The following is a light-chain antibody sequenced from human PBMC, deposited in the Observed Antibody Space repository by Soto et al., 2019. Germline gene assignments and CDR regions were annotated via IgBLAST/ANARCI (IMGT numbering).Light chain of an antibody. CDR2: GAS. J-gene: IGKJ1*01. V-gene: IGKV3-20*01. Sequence: IVLTQSPGTLSLSPGERATLSCRASQSATSNYLAWYQQRPGQAPRLLIFGASIRDTGLPDRFSGSGSGTDFTLTISRLEPEDFAVYYCQQYGSSPGTFGQGTKVDIK. CDR3: QQYGSSPGT. CDR1: QSATSNY.